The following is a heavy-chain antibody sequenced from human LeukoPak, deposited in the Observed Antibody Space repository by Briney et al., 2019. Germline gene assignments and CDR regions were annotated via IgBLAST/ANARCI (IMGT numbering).Heavy chain of an antibody. J-gene: IGHJ4*02. V-gene: IGHV3-49*03. CDR2: IRSKAYGGTT. Sequence: GGSLRLSCTASGFTFGDYAVSWFRQAPGKGLEWVGFIRSKAYGGTTEYAASVKGRFTISRDDSKSIAYLQMNSLKTEDTAVYYCTSAIAARPLVFDYWGQGTLVTVSS. D-gene: IGHD6-6*01. CDR3: TSAIAARPLVFDY. CDR1: GFTFGDYA.